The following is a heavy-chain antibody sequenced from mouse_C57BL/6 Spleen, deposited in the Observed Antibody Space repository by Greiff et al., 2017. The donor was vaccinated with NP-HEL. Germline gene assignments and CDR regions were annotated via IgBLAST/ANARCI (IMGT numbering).Heavy chain of an antibody. CDR3: ARDPAGFAY. Sequence: EVQGVESGGGLVKPGGSLKLSCAASGFTFSSYAMSWVRQTPEKRLEWVATISDGGSYTYYPDNVKGRFTISRDNAKNNLYLQMSHLKSEDTAMYYCARDPAGFAYWGQGTLVTVSA. J-gene: IGHJ3*01. CDR1: GFTFSSYA. V-gene: IGHV5-4*01. CDR2: ISDGGSYT.